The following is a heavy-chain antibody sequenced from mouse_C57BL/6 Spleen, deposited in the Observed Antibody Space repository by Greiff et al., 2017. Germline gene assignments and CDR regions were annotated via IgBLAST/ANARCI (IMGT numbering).Heavy chain of an antibody. CDR1: GYAFSSSW. D-gene: IGHD1-1*01. Sequence: VKLQESGPELVKPGASVKISCKASGYAFSSSWMNWVKQRPGKGLEWIGRIYPGDGDTNYNGKFKGKATLTADKSSSTAYMQLSSLTSEDSAVYFCASSITLDVWGTGTTVTVSS. J-gene: IGHJ1*03. CDR2: IYPGDGDT. CDR3: ASSITLDV. V-gene: IGHV1-82*01.